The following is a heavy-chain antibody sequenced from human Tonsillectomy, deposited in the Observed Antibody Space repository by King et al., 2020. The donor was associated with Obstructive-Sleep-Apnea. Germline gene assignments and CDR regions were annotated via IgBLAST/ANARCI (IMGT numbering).Heavy chain of an antibody. V-gene: IGHV2-5*02. CDR3: AHSRFSSGLWGMDV. D-gene: IGHD6-25*01. Sequence: ITLKESGPKLVKPTQTLTLTCTFSGFSLSLSGVCVGWIRQPPGKALEWLALIYWDADKRYSPSLKSRVTITTATSNNQVVLTMTNMDSVDTATYYCAHSRFSSGLWGMDVWGQGTTVTVSS. J-gene: IGHJ6*02. CDR1: GFSLSLSGVC. CDR2: IYWDADK.